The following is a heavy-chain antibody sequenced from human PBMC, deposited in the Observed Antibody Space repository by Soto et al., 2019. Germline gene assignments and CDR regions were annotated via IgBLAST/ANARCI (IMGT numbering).Heavy chain of an antibody. CDR1: GFTFSSYA. J-gene: IGHJ4*02. CDR3: AKGTCSSTSCYSEFDY. D-gene: IGHD2-2*01. V-gene: IGHV3-23*01. CDR2: ISGSGGST. Sequence: GGSLRLSCAASGFTFSSYAMSWVRQAPGKGLEWVSAISGSGGSTYYADSVKGRFTISRDNSKNTLYLQMNSLRAEDTAVYYSAKGTCSSTSCYSEFDYWGQGTLVTVSS.